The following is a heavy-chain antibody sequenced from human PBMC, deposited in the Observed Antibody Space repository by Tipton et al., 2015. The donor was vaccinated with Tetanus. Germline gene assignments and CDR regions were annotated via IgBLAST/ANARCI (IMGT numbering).Heavy chain of an antibody. CDR1: GGSVSNGSYY. J-gene: IGHJ5*02. CDR2: IYYTGST. Sequence: LRLSCTVSGGSVSNGSYYWNWIRQPPGKGLEWIGHIYYTGSTDYNPSLKSRVTISVDTSRNQFSFSLKLSSVTVADTAVYYCAKIPPASGAARPNWFDPWGQGTLVTVSS. CDR3: AKIPPASGAARPNWFDP. D-gene: IGHD6-6*01. V-gene: IGHV4-61*01.